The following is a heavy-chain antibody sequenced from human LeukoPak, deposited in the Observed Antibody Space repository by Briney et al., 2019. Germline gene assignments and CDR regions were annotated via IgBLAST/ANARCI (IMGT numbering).Heavy chain of an antibody. V-gene: IGHV4-59*01. J-gene: IGHJ5*02. Sequence: SETLSLTCTVSGGSISSYYWSWIRQPPGKGLEWIGYIYYSGSTNYNPSLKSRVTTSIDTSKNQFSLKLSSVTAADTAVYYCAREDCSSTSCYPGVFDPWGQGTLVTVSS. CDR1: GGSISSYY. D-gene: IGHD2-2*01. CDR3: AREDCSSTSCYPGVFDP. CDR2: IYYSGST.